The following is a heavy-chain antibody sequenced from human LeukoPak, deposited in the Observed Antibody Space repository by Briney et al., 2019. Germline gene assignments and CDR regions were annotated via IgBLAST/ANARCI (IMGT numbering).Heavy chain of an antibody. Sequence: GGSLRLSCAASGFIFSSYWMHWVRQAPEKGLVWVSRINSDGSSTSYADSVKGRFTISRDNAKNTLYLQMNSLRAEDTAVYYCARDFYSGWYLGPGWFDPWGQGTLVAVSS. CDR2: INSDGSST. J-gene: IGHJ5*02. CDR3: ARDFYSGWYLGPGWFDP. V-gene: IGHV3-74*01. D-gene: IGHD6-19*01. CDR1: GFIFSSYW.